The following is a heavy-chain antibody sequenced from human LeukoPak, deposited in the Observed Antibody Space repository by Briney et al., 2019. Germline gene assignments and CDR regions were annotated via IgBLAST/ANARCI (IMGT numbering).Heavy chain of an antibody. V-gene: IGHV3-30*18. J-gene: IGHJ4*02. CDR1: GFTFSSYG. Sequence: GGSLRLSCAASGFTFSSYGMHWVRQAPGKGLEWVAVISHDGSNIYYGDSVKGRFSISRDNSKNTLYLQMNSLRVEDTAVYYCAKGLGNLFDYWGQGTLVTVSS. CDR2: ISHDGSNI. CDR3: AKGLGNLFDY. D-gene: IGHD2/OR15-2a*01.